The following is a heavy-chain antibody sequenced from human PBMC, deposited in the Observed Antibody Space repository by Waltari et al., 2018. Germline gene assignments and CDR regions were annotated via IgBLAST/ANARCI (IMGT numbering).Heavy chain of an antibody. CDR3: ASRYSTSSMDS. J-gene: IGHJ5*01. CDR1: GFDFRSYE. Sequence: EVQLVESGGDLIEPGGSLSLPCAASGFDFRSYEMNWVRQAPGKGLEWVSYISSKSTIYYAESVKGRFTISRDNAKNSLYLQMNGLRADDTGVYYCASRYSTSSMDSWGQGTLVTVSS. V-gene: IGHV3-48*03. CDR2: ISSKSTI. D-gene: IGHD6-6*01.